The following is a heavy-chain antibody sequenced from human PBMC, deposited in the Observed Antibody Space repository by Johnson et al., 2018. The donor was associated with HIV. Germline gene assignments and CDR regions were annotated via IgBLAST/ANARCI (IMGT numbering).Heavy chain of an antibody. CDR2: VSGGGGIT. CDR1: GFTVSSNY. J-gene: IGHJ3*01. CDR3: ARDLRNSGWSNGFDV. Sequence: VQLVESGGGVVQPGRSLRLSCAASGFTVSSNYMSWVRQAPGKWLEWVATVSGGGGITYYADSVKGRFSISRDNSNNTLYLQMNSLRAEDTALYYCARDLRNSGWSNGFDVWGQGTMVTVSS. D-gene: IGHD6-19*01. V-gene: IGHV3-66*01.